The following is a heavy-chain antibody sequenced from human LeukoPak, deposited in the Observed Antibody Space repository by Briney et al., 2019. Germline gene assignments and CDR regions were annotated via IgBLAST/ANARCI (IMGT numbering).Heavy chain of an antibody. CDR2: FSSDGSST. Sequence: GGSLRLSCSASGFTFSSSAMYWVRQAPGKGPEYVSAFSSDGSSTFYADSVKGRFTISRDNSKNMLYLQMSSLRADDTAVYYCVKTLKYYGSGRGLFDSWGQGTLVTVSS. V-gene: IGHV3-64D*06. CDR1: GFTFSSSA. D-gene: IGHD3-10*01. J-gene: IGHJ4*02. CDR3: VKTLKYYGSGRGLFDS.